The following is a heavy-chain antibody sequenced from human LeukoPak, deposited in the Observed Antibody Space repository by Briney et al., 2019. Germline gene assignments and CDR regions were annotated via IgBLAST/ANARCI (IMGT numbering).Heavy chain of an antibody. CDR3: ARVGELEPFDY. D-gene: IGHD1-1*01. J-gene: IGHJ4*02. V-gene: IGHV4-31*03. CDR2: IYYSGST. Sequence: PSQTLSLTCTVSGGSISSGGYYWSWIRQHPGKSLEWIGYIYYSGSTYYNPSLKSRVTISVDTSKNQFSLKLSSVTAADTAVYYCARVGELEPFDYWGQGTLVTVSS. CDR1: GGSISSGGYY.